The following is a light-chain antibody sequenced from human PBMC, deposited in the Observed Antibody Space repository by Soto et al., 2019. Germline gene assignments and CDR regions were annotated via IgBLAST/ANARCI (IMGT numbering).Light chain of an antibody. CDR1: QSVGSY. V-gene: IGKV3-20*01. Sequence: EIVLTQSPGTLSLSPGERATLSCRASQSVGSYLAWYQQRPRQAPRLLIYGASNRATAIPDRFSSSGSAADFTLNISRMEPEDDAVCYCQQYGSSWPWTFGQGTKVDIK. CDR2: GAS. CDR3: QQYGSSWPWT. J-gene: IGKJ1*01.